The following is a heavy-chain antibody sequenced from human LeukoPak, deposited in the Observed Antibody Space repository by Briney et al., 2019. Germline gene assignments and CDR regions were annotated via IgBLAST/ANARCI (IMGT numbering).Heavy chain of an antibody. CDR1: GFTYRSYS. D-gene: IGHD3-22*01. V-gene: IGHV3-21*01. J-gene: IGHJ4*02. CDR2: ISGSRSDI. Sequence: GGSLTLSCRASGFTYRSYSRHWVREARGEGVECVSSISGSRSDIYCGVSVKGGFTISRDNAKNSLYLQMNSLRAEDTSVYYCAREGDSSGYSPPDFDYWGQGTLVTVSS. CDR3: AREGDSSGYSPPDFDY.